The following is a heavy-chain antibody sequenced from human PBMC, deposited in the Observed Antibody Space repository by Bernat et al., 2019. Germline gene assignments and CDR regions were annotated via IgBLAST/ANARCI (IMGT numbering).Heavy chain of an antibody. V-gene: IGHV3-43*02. CDR1: GFTFDDYA. J-gene: IGHJ4*02. D-gene: IGHD3-3*01. Sequence: EVQLVESGGGVVQPGGSLRLSCAASGFTFDDYAMHWVRQAPGKGLEWVSLISGDGGSTYYADSVKGRFTISRDNSKNSLYLQMNSLRTEDTALYYCAKDFAPSKTYYDFWSGYYPDYWGQGTLVTVSS. CDR3: AKDFAPSKTYYDFWSGYYPDY. CDR2: ISGDGGST.